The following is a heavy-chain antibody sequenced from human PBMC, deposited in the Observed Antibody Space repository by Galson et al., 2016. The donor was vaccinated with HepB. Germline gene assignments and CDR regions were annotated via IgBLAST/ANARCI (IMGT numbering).Heavy chain of an antibody. J-gene: IGHJ5*02. CDR1: GFNFRTYA. CDR3: VKDTDGVVVAATGGLGP. Sequence: SLRLSCAASGFNFRTYAMTWVRQAPGKGLEWISGINFNSVIIGYAASVKGRFTISRDNAKNSLYLQMNALRAEDTALYYCVKDTDGVVVAATGGLGPWGQGTLVTVSS. V-gene: IGHV3-9*01. D-gene: IGHD2-15*01. CDR2: INFNSVII.